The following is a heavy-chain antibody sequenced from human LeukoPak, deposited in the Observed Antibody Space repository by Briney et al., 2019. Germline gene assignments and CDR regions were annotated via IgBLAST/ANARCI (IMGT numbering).Heavy chain of an antibody. J-gene: IGHJ4*02. CDR1: GFTSSEYW. CDR3: ARDGSCFDF. CDR2: IKGDGSKI. D-gene: IGHD6-19*01. Sequence: GGSLRLSCGASGFTSSEYWMTWVRQAPGRGPEWVANIKGDGSKIYYVDSVKGRFTISRDNDKNSLYLQMNNLRVEDTAVYHCARDGSCFDFWGQGALVTVSS. V-gene: IGHV3-7*01.